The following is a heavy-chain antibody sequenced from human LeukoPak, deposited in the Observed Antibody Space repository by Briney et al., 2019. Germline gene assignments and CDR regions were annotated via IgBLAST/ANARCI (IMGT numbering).Heavy chain of an antibody. D-gene: IGHD6-13*01. Sequence: SETLSLTCTVSGGSISSGSYYWSWIRQPAGKGLEWIGRIYTSGSTNYNPSLKSRVTMSVDTSKNQFSLKLSSVTAADTAVYYCASAIAAAATYAFDIWGQGTMVTVSS. CDR3: ASAIAAAATYAFDI. V-gene: IGHV4-61*02. CDR2: IYTSGST. CDR1: GGSISSGSYY. J-gene: IGHJ3*02.